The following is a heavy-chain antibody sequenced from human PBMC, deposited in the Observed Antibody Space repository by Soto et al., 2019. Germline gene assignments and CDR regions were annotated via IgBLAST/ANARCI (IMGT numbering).Heavy chain of an antibody. CDR2: IIPILGIA. Sequence: QVQLVQSGAEVKKPGSSVKVSCKASGGTFSSYTISWVRQAPGQGLEWMGRIIPILGIANYAQKFQGRVTITADKSTSTAYMELSSLRSEDTAVYYCARGLQQIAVAGTGDSNSWGQGTLVTVSS. V-gene: IGHV1-69*02. J-gene: IGHJ4*02. CDR1: GGTFSSYT. D-gene: IGHD6-19*01. CDR3: ARGLQQIAVAGTGDSNS.